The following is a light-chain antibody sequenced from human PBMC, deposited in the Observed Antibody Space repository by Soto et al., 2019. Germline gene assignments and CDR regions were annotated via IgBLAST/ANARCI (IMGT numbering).Light chain of an antibody. CDR2: GAS. Sequence: EIVRTPSPATLSVSQGERATLSCRSSESVMSNLAWYQQRPGQAPRVVIYGASTRATGIPARFSSGGSGTEFTLTISSLQSEDFAVYYCQQYNSWPTITFGQGTRLEI. V-gene: IGKV3-15*01. J-gene: IGKJ5*01. CDR3: QQYNSWPTIT. CDR1: ESVMSN.